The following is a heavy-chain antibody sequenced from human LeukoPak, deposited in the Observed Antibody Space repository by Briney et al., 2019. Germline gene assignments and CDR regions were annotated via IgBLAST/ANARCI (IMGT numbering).Heavy chain of an antibody. CDR1: GGSFSGYY. J-gene: IGHJ5*02. CDR2: INHSGST. Sequence: PSEALSLTCAAYGGSFSGYYWSWIRQPPGKGLEWIGEINHSGSTNYNPSLKSRVTISVDTSKNQFSLKLSSVTAADTAVYYCARGRFWSGPSAGSAFDPWGQGTLVTVSS. CDR3: ARGRFWSGPSAGSAFDP. D-gene: IGHD3-3*01. V-gene: IGHV4-34*01.